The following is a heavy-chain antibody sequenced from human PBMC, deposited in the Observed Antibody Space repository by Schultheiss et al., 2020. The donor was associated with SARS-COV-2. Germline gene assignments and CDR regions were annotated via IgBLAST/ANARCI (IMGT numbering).Heavy chain of an antibody. CDR3: ARILTSASTRVDY. D-gene: IGHD2/OR15-2a*01. J-gene: IGHJ4*02. V-gene: IGHV1-18*04. CDR1: GYTFTSHG. CDR2: ISGYNGNT. Sequence: ASVKVSCKAFGYTFTSHGISWVRQAPGQGLGWMGWISGYNGNTNYAQKFQGRVTMTTATSTSTAYMELRSLTSDDTAVYYCARILTSASTRVDYWGQGTLVTVSS.